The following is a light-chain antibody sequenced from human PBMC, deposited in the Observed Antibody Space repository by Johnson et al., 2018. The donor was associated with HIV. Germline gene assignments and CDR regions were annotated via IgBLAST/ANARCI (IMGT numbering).Light chain of an antibody. CDR1: SSNIGNNY. J-gene: IGLJ1*01. Sequence: QSVLTQPPSVSAAPGQKVTISCSGSSSNIGNNYVSWYQQLPGTAPKLLIYDNNKRPSGIPDRFSGSKSGTSATLGITGLQTGDEADYYCGKWDSSLSAYVLGTGTKVTVL. CDR2: DNN. V-gene: IGLV1-51*01. CDR3: GKWDSSLSAYV.